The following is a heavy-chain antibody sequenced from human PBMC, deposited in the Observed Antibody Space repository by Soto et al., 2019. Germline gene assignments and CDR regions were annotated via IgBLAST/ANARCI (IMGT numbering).Heavy chain of an antibody. J-gene: IGHJ4*02. D-gene: IGHD3-3*01. Sequence: PXGCLRRSCAASGFTFRDYYRHWVRQAPGKGLDWVSRILFDGSNKYYADSVKGRFTISRDNSKNMLYLQMNSLRAEDTAVYYSAKGGLTIFGVGQWGRGTLVTVSS. CDR1: GFTFRDYY. CDR2: ILFDGSNK. CDR3: AKGGLTIFGVGQ. V-gene: IGHV3-30*18.